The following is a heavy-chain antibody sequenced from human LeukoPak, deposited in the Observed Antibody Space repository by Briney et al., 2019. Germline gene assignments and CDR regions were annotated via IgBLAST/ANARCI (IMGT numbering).Heavy chain of an antibody. Sequence: SETLSLTCTVSGDSISSGNYYWTWIRQPAGKGLEWIGRIYTSGSTNYNPSLKSRVTISVDTSKNQFSLKLSSVTAADTAVYYCARGLHYDFWSGPQLNWFDPWGQGTLVTVSS. CDR1: GDSISSGNYY. J-gene: IGHJ5*02. CDR2: IYTSGST. D-gene: IGHD3-3*01. CDR3: ARGLHYDFWSGPQLNWFDP. V-gene: IGHV4-61*02.